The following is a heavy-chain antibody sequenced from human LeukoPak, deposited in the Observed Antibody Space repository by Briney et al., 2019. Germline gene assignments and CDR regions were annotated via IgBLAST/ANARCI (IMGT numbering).Heavy chain of an antibody. V-gene: IGHV4-61*02. Sequence: PSQTLSLTCTVSGGSVRRGNYYWTWIRQPAGSGLEWIGRIYTSGTTDYNPSLRTRVTISVDASKNQFSLKLSSVTAADTAVYYCARGDTAMLREGAFDIWGQGTMVTVSS. CDR1: GGSVRRGNYY. CDR2: IYTSGTT. CDR3: ARGDTAMLREGAFDI. D-gene: IGHD5-18*01. J-gene: IGHJ3*02.